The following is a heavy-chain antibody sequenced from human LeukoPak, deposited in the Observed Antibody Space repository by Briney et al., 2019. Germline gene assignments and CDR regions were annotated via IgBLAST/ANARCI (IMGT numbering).Heavy chain of an antibody. V-gene: IGHV1-69*04. CDR3: ARESRGYSYGHGAFDI. D-gene: IGHD5-18*01. J-gene: IGHJ3*02. Sequence: SVKVSCKASGGTFSSYAISWVRQAPGQGLEWMGRIIPILGIASYAQKFQGRVTMTRDTSTSTVYMELSSLRSEDTAVYYCARESRGYSYGHGAFDIWGQGTMVTVSS. CDR1: GGTFSSYA. CDR2: IIPILGIA.